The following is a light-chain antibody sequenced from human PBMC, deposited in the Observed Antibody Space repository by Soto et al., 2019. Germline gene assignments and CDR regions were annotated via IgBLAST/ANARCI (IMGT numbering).Light chain of an antibody. CDR3: CSFAGSNSWV. V-gene: IGLV2-23*01. Sequence: QSVLTQPASVSGSPGQSITISCTGTSSDVGTYDLVSWYQHHPGAAPKLMIYEATRRPSGISNRFSDSKSGNTASLTISGLQAEDEADYYCCSFAGSNSWVFGGGTKLTVL. CDR2: EAT. J-gene: IGLJ3*02. CDR1: SSDVGTYDL.